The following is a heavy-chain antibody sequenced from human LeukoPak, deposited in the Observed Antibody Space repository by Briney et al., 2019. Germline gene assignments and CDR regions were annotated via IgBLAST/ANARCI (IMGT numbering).Heavy chain of an antibody. V-gene: IGHV3-53*01. D-gene: IGHD2-21*02. CDR3: AKDEATAGGGLAS. J-gene: IGHJ1*01. Sequence: PGGSLRLSCAASGFSVSGTHMSGVRQAPERGLEWVSGMSTGGATYYADSVSGGFTIFRDNAKKTQQLHMNSLRPDDTAVYYRAKDEATAGGGLASWGQGTLVIVSS. CDR1: GFSVSGTH. CDR2: MSTGGAT.